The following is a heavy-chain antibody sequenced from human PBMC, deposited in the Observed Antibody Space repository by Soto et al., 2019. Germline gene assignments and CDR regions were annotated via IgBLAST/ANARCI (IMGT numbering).Heavy chain of an antibody. Sequence: QVQLVQSGAEVKKPGASVKVSCKASGYTFTSYGISWVRQAPGQGRAWMGWISAYNGNTNYAQKLQGRVTMTTDTSTITAYMELRSLRSDDTAVYYCARWRSRSRGSGTWFDPWGQGTLVTVSS. D-gene: IGHD1-26*01. V-gene: IGHV1-18*04. J-gene: IGHJ5*02. CDR3: ARWRSRSRGSGTWFDP. CDR2: ISAYNGNT. CDR1: GYTFTSYG.